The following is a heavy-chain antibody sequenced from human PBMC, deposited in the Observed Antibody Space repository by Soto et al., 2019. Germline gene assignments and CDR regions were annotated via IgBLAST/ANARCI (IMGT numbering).Heavy chain of an antibody. CDR2: ISAYNGNT. Sequence: ASVKVSFKASGYTFTSYGISWVRQAPGQGLEWMGWISAYNGNTNYAQKLQGRVTMTTDTSTSTAYMELRSLRSDDTAVYYCARDSATAAGIVVVPAAIVRDAYYYYGMDVWGQGTTVTVSS. J-gene: IGHJ6*02. D-gene: IGHD2-2*02. V-gene: IGHV1-18*01. CDR3: ARDSATAAGIVVVPAAIVRDAYYYYGMDV. CDR1: GYTFTSYG.